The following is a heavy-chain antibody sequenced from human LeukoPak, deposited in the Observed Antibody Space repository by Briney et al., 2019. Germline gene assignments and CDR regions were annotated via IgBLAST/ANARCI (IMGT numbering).Heavy chain of an antibody. J-gene: IGHJ4*02. Sequence: SVKVSCKASGGTFSSCAISWVRQAPGQGLEWMGGIIPIFGTANYAQKFQGRVTITTDESTSTAYMELSSLRSEDTAVYYCARAPYYYDSSGYYARPYYFDYWGQGTLVTVSS. CDR1: GGTFSSCA. V-gene: IGHV1-69*05. CDR2: IIPIFGTA. D-gene: IGHD3-22*01. CDR3: ARAPYYYDSSGYYARPYYFDY.